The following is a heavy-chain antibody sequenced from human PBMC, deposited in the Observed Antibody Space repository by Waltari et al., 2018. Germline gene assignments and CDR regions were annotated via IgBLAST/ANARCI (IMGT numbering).Heavy chain of an antibody. Sequence: QLQLQESGPGLVKPSETLSLTCTVSGDSISSSPYQWGWIRQPPGKGLVWIGNINYSGITAYNPSLKRRGPISVDTSKNQFALSLSSVTAADTTIYYCARVFGYCSGSPCYFYFDIWGQGTLVTVS. D-gene: IGHD2-15*01. CDR1: GDSISSSPYQ. V-gene: IGHV4-39*01. J-gene: IGHJ4*02. CDR2: INYSGIT. CDR3: ARVFGYCSGSPCYFYFDI.